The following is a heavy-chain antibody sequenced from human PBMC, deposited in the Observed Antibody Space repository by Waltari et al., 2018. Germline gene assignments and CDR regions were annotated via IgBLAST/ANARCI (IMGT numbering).Heavy chain of an antibody. CDR3: ARDWVGFGEDIWFDP. CDR2: IYTSGST. D-gene: IGHD3-10*01. J-gene: IGHJ5*02. Sequence: QVQLQESGPGLVKPSETLSLTCTVSGGSISSYYWSWIRQPAGKGLEWIGRIYTSGSTNYNPSLKSRVTMSVDTSKNQFSLKLSAVTAADTAVYYCARDWVGFGEDIWFDPWGQGTLVTVSS. V-gene: IGHV4-4*07. CDR1: GGSISSYY.